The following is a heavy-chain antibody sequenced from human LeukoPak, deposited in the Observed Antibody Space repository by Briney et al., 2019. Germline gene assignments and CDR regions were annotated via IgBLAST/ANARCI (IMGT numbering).Heavy chain of an antibody. J-gene: IGHJ4*02. V-gene: IGHV4-39*01. D-gene: IGHD2-15*01. CDR3: ARRPILYYSIDY. Sequence: PSETLSLTCTIPGGSISSSSYYRGWIRQPPGTGLECLGSIYYSGSTYYNPSLKSRVTISVDTSKNQFSLKLSSVTAADTAVYYCARRPILYYSIDYWGQGTLVTVSS. CDR1: GGSISSSSYY. CDR2: IYYSGST.